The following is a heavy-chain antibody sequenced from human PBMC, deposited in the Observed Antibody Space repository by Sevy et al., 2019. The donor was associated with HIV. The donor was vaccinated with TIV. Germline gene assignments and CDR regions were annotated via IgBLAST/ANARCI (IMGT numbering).Heavy chain of an antibody. CDR2: ISYDGSNK. D-gene: IGHD1-1*01. V-gene: IGHV3-30-3*01. CDR1: GFTFTSFS. Sequence: GGSLRLSCAASGFTFTSFSMHWVRQAPGKGLEWVATISYDGSNKYYAYSVKGRFTISRDNSKNYLYLQMNSLSAEDTAVYCCALERLSSNVAEYFQNWGQGTLVTVSS. CDR3: ALERLSSNVAEYFQN. J-gene: IGHJ1*01.